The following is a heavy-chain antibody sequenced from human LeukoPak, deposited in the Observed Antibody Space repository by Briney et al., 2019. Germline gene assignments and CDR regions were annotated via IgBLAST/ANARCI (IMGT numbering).Heavy chain of an antibody. V-gene: IGHV3-48*03. CDR3: ARALHSGSSRAEGY. Sequence: GGSLRLSCAASGFTFSSYEMNWVRQAPGTGLEWVSYISSSGSTIYYADSVKGRFTISRDNAKNSLYLQMNSLRAEDTAVYYCARALHSGSSRAEGYWGQGTLVTVSS. CDR2: ISSSGSTI. D-gene: IGHD5-12*01. J-gene: IGHJ4*02. CDR1: GFTFSSYE.